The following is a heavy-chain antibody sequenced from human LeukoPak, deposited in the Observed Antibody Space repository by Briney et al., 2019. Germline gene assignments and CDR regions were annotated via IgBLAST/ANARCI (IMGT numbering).Heavy chain of an antibody. CDR3: ARHKVVVAAKRVFWFDP. CDR2: INHSGST. V-gene: IGHV4-34*01. J-gene: IGHJ5*02. D-gene: IGHD2-15*01. CDR1: GGSFSGYY. Sequence: SETLSLTCAVYGGSFSGYYWSWIRQPPGKGLEWIGEINHSGSTNYNPSLKSRVTISVDTSKNQFSLKLSSVTAADTAVYYCARHKVVVAAKRVFWFDPWGQGTLVTVSS.